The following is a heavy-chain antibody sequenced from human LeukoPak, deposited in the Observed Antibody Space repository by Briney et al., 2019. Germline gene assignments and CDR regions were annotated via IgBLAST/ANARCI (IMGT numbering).Heavy chain of an antibody. D-gene: IGHD4-23*01. Sequence: SETLSLTCTVSGGSISSSSYYWGWIRQPPGKGLEWMGNIYYSGSTYYHPSLKSRVTISVDTSKNHFSLRLSSVTAADTAVYYCARDGTVVTSHYYYNGMDVCGQGPTVIVSS. CDR3: ARDGTVVTSHYYYNGMDV. J-gene: IGHJ6*02. V-gene: IGHV4-39*07. CDR1: GGSISSSSYY. CDR2: IYYSGST.